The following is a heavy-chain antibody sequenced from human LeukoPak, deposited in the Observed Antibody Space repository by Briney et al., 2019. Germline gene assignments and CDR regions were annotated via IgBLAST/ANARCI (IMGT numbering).Heavy chain of an antibody. CDR3: ARARTYYYDSSGYYLGPHDAFDI. D-gene: IGHD3-22*01. Sequence: GGSLRLSCAASGFTFSSYSMNWVRQAPGKGLEWVSSISSSSSYIYYADSVKGRFTVSRDNGKNSLYLQMNSLRAEDTAVYYCARARTYYYDSSGYYLGPHDAFDIWGQGTMVTVSS. J-gene: IGHJ3*02. CDR1: GFTFSSYS. CDR2: ISSSSSYI. V-gene: IGHV3-21*01.